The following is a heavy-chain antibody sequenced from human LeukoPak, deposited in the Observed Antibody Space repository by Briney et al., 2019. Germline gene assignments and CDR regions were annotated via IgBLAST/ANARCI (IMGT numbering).Heavy chain of an antibody. CDR3: ARNNGMDV. V-gene: IGHV3-7*03. CDR1: GFTFSTYW. J-gene: IGHJ6*02. Sequence: GGSLRLSCAASGFTFSTYWMTWVRQAPGKGLEWVANIKQDGSEKNYVDSVKGRFTISRDNAKNSLDLQMNSLRAEDTALYHCARNNGMDVWGQGTTVIVSS. CDR2: IKQDGSEK.